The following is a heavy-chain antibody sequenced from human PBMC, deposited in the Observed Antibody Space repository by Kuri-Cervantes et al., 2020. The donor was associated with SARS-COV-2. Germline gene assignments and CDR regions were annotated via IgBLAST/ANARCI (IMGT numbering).Heavy chain of an antibody. CDR3: ARYNWKLASWFDP. D-gene: IGHD1-20*01. J-gene: IGHJ5*02. CDR1: GGSISSYY. V-gene: IGHV4-59*01. Sequence: SETLSLTCTVSGGSISSYYWSWIRQPPGKGLEWIGYIYYSGSTNYNPSLKSRVTISVDTSKNQFSLKLSSVTAADPAVYYCARYNWKLASWFDPWGQGTLVTVSS. CDR2: IYYSGST.